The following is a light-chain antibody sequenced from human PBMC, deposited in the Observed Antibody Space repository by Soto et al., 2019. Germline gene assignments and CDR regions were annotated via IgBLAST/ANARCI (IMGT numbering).Light chain of an antibody. V-gene: IGKV1-5*01. Sequence: DIQMTQSPSTLSASVGDRVIITCRASQSISRWLAWYQQKPGKAPKLLIYDVSSLESGVPSRFSGSGSGTEFTLTIRSLRADDFASYYCQHYNGYSPGTFGQGTKVEIK. CDR3: QHYNGYSPGT. CDR2: DVS. J-gene: IGKJ1*01. CDR1: QSISRW.